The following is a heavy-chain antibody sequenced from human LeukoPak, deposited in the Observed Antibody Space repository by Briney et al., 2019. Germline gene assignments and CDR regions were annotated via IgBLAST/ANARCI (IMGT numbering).Heavy chain of an antibody. CDR1: GGSFSGYS. V-gene: IGHV4-34*01. CDR3: ARGGSQYQLLPYHY. CDR2: INHSGST. D-gene: IGHD2-2*01. J-gene: IGHJ4*02. Sequence: PSETLSLTCAVYGGSFSGYSWSWIRQPPGKGLEWIGEINHSGSTNYNPSLKRRGTISVDTSKPQFSLKLSSATAADTAVYYCARGGSQYQLLPYHYWGQGTLVTVSS.